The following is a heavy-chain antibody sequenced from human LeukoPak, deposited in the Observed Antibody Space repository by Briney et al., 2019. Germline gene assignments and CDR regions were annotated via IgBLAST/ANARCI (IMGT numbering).Heavy chain of an antibody. CDR3: TRDYDFWSGYRPRYFQH. J-gene: IGHJ1*01. CDR1: GFTFGDYA. V-gene: IGHV3-49*03. Sequence: PGGSLRLSCTASGFTFGDYAMSWFRQAPGKGLEWVGFIRSKAYGGTTEYATSVKGRFTISRDDSKSIAYLQMNSLKTEDTAVYYCTRDYDFWSGYRPRYFQHWGQGTLVTVSS. CDR2: IRSKAYGGTT. D-gene: IGHD3-3*01.